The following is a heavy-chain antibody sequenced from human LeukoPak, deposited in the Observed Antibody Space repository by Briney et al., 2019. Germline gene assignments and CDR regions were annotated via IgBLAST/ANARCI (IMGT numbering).Heavy chain of an antibody. J-gene: IGHJ2*01. V-gene: IGHV3-66*01. D-gene: IGHD3-16*01. CDR1: GDSIITYY. CDR3: ARATFGRYWYFGT. Sequence: PSETLSLTCTVSGDSIITYYWSWIRQPPGKGLEWVAIIERSGDRVYASSVDGRFIISRDNSKSTVSLQMNSLRVEDTAMYFCARATFGRYWYFGTWGRGTLVTVSS. CDR2: IERSGDR.